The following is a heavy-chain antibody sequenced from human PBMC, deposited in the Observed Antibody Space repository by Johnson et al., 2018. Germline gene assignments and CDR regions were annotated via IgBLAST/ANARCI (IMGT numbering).Heavy chain of an antibody. D-gene: IGHD1-26*01. Sequence: QVQLVESGGGVVQPGRSLRLSCAASGFMFNTYILHWVRQAPGKGLEWVAVISYDVTKTYYADSVKGRFTISTDNSKNTLYLQMNSLKTGATAGYYCVGGVGGSLQHWGQGTLVSVSS. J-gene: IGHJ1*01. CDR3: VGGVGGSLQH. V-gene: IGHV3-30*03. CDR2: ISYDVTKT. CDR1: GFMFNTYI.